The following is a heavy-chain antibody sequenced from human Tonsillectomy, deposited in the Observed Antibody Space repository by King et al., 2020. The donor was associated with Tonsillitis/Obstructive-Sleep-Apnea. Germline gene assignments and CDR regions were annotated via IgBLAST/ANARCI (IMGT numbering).Heavy chain of an antibody. D-gene: IGHD2-15*01. Sequence: QLVQSGAEVKKPGSSVKVSCKASGGTFSSYVISGGRQAPGQVLEWMGGIFPMFGTSNYAKYFQGRVTITADESTRTDYMELSSLRSEDTAIYYCARTTVVVTASNLGWFDPWGQGTLVTVSS. V-gene: IGHV1-69*01. CDR2: IFPMFGTS. CDR1: GGTFSSYV. CDR3: ARTTVVVTASNLGWFDP. J-gene: IGHJ5*02.